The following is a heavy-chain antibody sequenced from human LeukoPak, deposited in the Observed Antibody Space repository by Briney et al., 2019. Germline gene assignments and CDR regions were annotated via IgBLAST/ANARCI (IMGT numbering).Heavy chain of an antibody. D-gene: IGHD5-18*01. J-gene: IGHJ3*02. CDR3: VRGGQGDGHSADEGFDI. Sequence: SQTLSLTCAISGDSVFSNSSWNWIRQSPSRGLEWLGRTYYRSNWYNDYGVSVKSRININPDTSKNHFSLQLSSVTPEDTAVYYCVRGGQGDGHSADEGFDIWGQGTMVTVS. CDR2: TYYRSNWYN. V-gene: IGHV6-1*01. CDR1: GDSVFSNSS.